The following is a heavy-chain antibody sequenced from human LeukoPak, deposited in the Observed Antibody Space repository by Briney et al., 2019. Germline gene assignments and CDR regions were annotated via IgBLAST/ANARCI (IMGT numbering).Heavy chain of an antibody. CDR2: ISTSTTTI. D-gene: IGHD2-21*02. J-gene: IGHJ3*02. Sequence: GGSLRLSCEASGFTFSSYSMNWVRQAPGKGLEWISYISTSTTTIYYANSVKGRFTISRDNAKKSLYLQMNSLRAEDTAVYYCARMDGGILLFSDAFDIWGQGTMVTVSS. CDR3: ARMDGGILLFSDAFDI. V-gene: IGHV3-48*01. CDR1: GFTFSSYS.